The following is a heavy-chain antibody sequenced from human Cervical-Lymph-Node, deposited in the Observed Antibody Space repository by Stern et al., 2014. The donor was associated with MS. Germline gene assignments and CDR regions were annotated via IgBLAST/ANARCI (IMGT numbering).Heavy chain of an antibody. CDR2: SDWDDDK. CDR3: ARLQGYWYFDL. CDR1: GFSLSSSGMC. J-gene: IGHJ2*01. V-gene: IGHV2-70*01. Sequence: ESGPALVKPTPTLTLTCTFSGFSLSSSGMCVSWIRQPPGKALEWLAFSDWDDDKYYPTSLKTRLTISKDTSKNQVVLTMTNMDPVDTATYYCARLQGYWYFDLWGRGTLVTVSS.